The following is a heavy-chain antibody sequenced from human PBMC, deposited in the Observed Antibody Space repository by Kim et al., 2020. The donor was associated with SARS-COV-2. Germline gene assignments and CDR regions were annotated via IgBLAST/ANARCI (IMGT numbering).Heavy chain of an antibody. V-gene: IGHV4-34*01. CDR1: GGSFSGYY. Sequence: SETLSLTCAVYGGSFSGYYWSWIRQPPGKGLEWIGEINHSGSTNYNPSLKSRVTISVDTSKNQFSLKLSSVTAADTAVYYCARVRRNYDYVWGDERNWYFDLWGRGTLVTVSS. CDR2: INHSGST. CDR3: ARVRRNYDYVWGDERNWYFDL. J-gene: IGHJ2*01. D-gene: IGHD3-16*01.